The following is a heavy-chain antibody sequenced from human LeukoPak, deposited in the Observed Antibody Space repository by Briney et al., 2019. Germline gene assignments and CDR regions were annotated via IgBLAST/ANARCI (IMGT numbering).Heavy chain of an antibody. J-gene: IGHJ4*02. CDR1: GFNFRRTG. Sequence: HPGRSLRLSCASSGFNFRRTGMHWVRQAPGKGLEWVAFISCDGSAKYYADSVKGRFTISRDNSKDILNLQMNSLRAEDTAVYYCAKEGYMVYYFDYWGQGTLVTVSS. CDR3: AKEGYMVYYFDY. D-gene: IGHD2-2*02. CDR2: ISCDGSAK. V-gene: IGHV3-30*18.